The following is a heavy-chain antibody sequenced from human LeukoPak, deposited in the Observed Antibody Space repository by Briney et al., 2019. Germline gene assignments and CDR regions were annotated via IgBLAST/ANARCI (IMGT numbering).Heavy chain of an antibody. D-gene: IGHD5-24*01. J-gene: IGHJ4*02. CDR3: ARGDTWLQFSLDH. CDR1: GGSLSSDY. Sequence: PSETLSLTCTVSGGSLSSDYWSWIRQPPGKGLEWIGYIYYRGSTDYNPSLKSRVTISVDMSKSQFSLKLSSLTAADTAVYYCARGDTWLQFSLDHWGQGTLVTVSS. CDR2: IYYRGST. V-gene: IGHV4-59*01.